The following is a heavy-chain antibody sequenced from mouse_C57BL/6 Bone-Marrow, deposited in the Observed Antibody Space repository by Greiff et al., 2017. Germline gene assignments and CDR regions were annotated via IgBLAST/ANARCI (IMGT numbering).Heavy chain of an antibody. CDR3: TRLAAQATAY. Sequence: VQLQQSGAELVRPGASVTLSCKASGYTFTDYEMHWVKQTPVHGLEWIGAIDPEPGGTAYDQKFKGKAILTADKSSSTAYMELRSLTSADSAVXYCTRLAAQATAYWGEETLVTVSA. D-gene: IGHD3-2*02. V-gene: IGHV1-15*01. J-gene: IGHJ3*01. CDR1: GYTFTDYE. CDR2: IDPEPGGT.